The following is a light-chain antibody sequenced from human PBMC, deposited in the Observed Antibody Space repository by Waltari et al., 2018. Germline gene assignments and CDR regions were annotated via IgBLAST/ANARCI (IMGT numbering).Light chain of an antibody. CDR1: NIGTKS. V-gene: IGLV3-21*04. CDR3: QVWDANNDPGV. CDR2: YDS. Sequence: SYVLTQPPSVSVAPGETARITCGGNNIGTKSVHWYQQKRGQAPVLVISYDSARRSGIRERISGSNSGNTATLTISRVEAGDEAEYFCQVWDANNDPGVFGTGTEVTVL. J-gene: IGLJ1*01.